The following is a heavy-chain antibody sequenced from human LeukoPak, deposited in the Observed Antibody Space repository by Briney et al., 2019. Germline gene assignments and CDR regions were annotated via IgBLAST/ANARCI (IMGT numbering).Heavy chain of an antibody. D-gene: IGHD6-13*01. CDR2: IYYSGST. V-gene: IGHV4-30-4*01. Sequence: PSETLSLTCTVSGGSISSGDYYWSWIRQPPGKGLEWIVYIYYSGSTYYNPSLKSRVTISVDTSKNQFSLKLSSVTAADTAVYYCAREGTMWASIAAGFDPWGQGTLVTVSS. CDR3: AREGTMWASIAAGFDP. CDR1: GGSISSGDYY. J-gene: IGHJ5*02.